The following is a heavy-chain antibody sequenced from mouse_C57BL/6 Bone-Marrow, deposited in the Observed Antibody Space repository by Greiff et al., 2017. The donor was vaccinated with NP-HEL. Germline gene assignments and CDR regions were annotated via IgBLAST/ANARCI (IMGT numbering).Heavy chain of an antibody. CDR1: GYTFTSYW. CDR3: ADAAFYDYLYGLDY. V-gene: IGHV1-72*01. Sequence: QVQLQQPGAELVKPGASVKLSCKASGYTFTSYWMHWVKQRPGRGLEWIGMIDPNSGGTKYNEKFKSKATLTVDKPSSTAYMQLSSLTSEDSAVSYSADAAFYDYLYGLDYWGQGTSVTVSS. D-gene: IGHD2-4*01. J-gene: IGHJ4*01. CDR2: IDPNSGGT.